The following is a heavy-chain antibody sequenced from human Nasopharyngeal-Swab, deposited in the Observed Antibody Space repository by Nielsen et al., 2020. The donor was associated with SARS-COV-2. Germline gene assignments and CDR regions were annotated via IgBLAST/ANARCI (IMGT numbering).Heavy chain of an antibody. Sequence: SETLSLTCAVYGGSFSGYYWSWIRQPPGKGLEWIGEINHSGSTNYNPSLKSRVTISVDTSKNQFSLKLSSVTAADTAVYYCARVDYGDYLGYFDSWGQGTLVT. V-gene: IGHV4-34*01. CDR1: GGSFSGYY. CDR3: ARVDYGDYLGYFDS. J-gene: IGHJ4*02. CDR2: INHSGST. D-gene: IGHD4-17*01.